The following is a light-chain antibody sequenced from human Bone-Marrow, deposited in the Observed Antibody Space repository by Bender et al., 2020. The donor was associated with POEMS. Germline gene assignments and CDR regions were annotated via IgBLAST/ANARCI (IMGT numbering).Light chain of an antibody. Sequence: QSALTQPPSASGSPGLSVTISCTGTSTNIGLYNYVAWYQQYPGKAPKLLIYDVTKRPSGVPDRFSGSKSGNTASLTVSGLQAEDEADYYCSSFSSSNTLVFGIGTKVTVI. CDR2: DVT. J-gene: IGLJ1*01. CDR3: SSFSSSNTLV. V-gene: IGLV2-8*01. CDR1: STNIGLYNY.